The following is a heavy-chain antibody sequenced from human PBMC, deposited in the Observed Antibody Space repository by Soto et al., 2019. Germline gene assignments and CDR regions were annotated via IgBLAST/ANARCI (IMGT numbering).Heavy chain of an antibody. Sequence: SETLSLTCTVSGGSISSYYWSWIRQPPGKGLEWIGYIYYSGSTNYNPSLKSRVTISVDTSKNQFSLKLSSVTAADTAVYYCATRSSIAAFYGMDVWGQGTTVTVSS. CDR1: GGSISSYY. D-gene: IGHD6-6*01. CDR2: IYYSGST. CDR3: ATRSSIAAFYGMDV. J-gene: IGHJ6*02. V-gene: IGHV4-59*01.